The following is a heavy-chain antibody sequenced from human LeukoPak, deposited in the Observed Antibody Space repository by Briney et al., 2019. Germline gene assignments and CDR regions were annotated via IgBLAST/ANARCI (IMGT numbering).Heavy chain of an antibody. D-gene: IGHD3-10*01. V-gene: IGHV3-23*01. Sequence: PGGSLRLSCAASGFTFSNYDMSWVRQAPGKGLEWVSAISGSGDYTYYADSVMGRFTISRDNSKNTLYLHMRSLRAEDTAVYYCAKGGTYYYGSGSYSHFDYWGQGTLVTVSS. CDR1: GFTFSNYD. CDR2: ISGSGDYT. CDR3: AKGGTYYYGSGSYSHFDY. J-gene: IGHJ4*02.